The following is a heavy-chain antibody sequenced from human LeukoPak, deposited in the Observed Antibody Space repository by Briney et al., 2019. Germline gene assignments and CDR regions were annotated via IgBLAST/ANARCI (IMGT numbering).Heavy chain of an antibody. V-gene: IGHV3-7*01. CDR2: VKQDGSEK. J-gene: IGHJ6*03. Sequence: PGGSLRLSCAASGFTFSNYWMSWVRQAPGKGLEWVANVKQDGSEKYYVDSVKGRFTVSRDNAKNSLYLQMNSLSAEDTAVYYCARDSGSTSWVPCYYYHMDVWGKGTTVTVSS. CDR3: ARDSGSTSWVPCYYYHMDV. CDR1: GFTFSNYW. D-gene: IGHD2-2*01.